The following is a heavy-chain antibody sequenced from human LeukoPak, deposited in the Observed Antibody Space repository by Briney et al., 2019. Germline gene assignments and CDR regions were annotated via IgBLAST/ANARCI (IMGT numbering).Heavy chain of an antibody. Sequence: ASVKVSCKASGYTFTSYGISWVRQAPGQGLEWMGWISAYNGNTNYAQKLQGRVTMTTDTSTSTAYMELRSLRSDDTAVYYCATGYCSSTSCPRDYWYFDLWGRGTLVTVSS. CDR2: ISAYNGNT. CDR3: ATGYCSSTSCPRDYWYFDL. J-gene: IGHJ2*01. V-gene: IGHV1-18*01. D-gene: IGHD2-2*01. CDR1: GYTFTSYG.